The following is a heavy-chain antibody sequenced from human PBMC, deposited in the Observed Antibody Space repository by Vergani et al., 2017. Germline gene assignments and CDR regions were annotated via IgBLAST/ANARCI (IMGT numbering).Heavy chain of an antibody. Sequence: QVQLVQSGAEVKKPGASVKVFCKASGYTFTGYYMHWVRQAPGQGLEWMGWINPNSGGTNYAQKFQGRVTMTRDTSISTAYMELSRLRSDDTAVYYCARGRITMVRGVNRDAFDIWGQGTMVTVSS. J-gene: IGHJ3*02. D-gene: IGHD3-10*01. CDR3: ARGRITMVRGVNRDAFDI. CDR2: INPNSGGT. CDR1: GYTFTGYY. V-gene: IGHV1-2*02.